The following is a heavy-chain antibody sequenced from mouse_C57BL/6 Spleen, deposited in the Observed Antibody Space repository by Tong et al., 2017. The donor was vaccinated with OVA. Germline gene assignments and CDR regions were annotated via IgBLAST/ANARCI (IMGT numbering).Heavy chain of an antibody. V-gene: IGHV1-19*01. J-gene: IGHJ4*01. CDR3: ARRAGTEGFYYAMDY. D-gene: IGHD4-1*01. CDR1: GYTFTDYY. Sequence: EVQLQESGPVLVKPGASVKMSCKASGYTFTDYYMNWVKQSHGKSLEWIGVINPYNGGTSYNQKFKGKATLTVDKSSSTAYMELNSLTSEDSAVYYCARRAGTEGFYYAMDYWGQGTSVTVSS. CDR2: INPYNGGT.